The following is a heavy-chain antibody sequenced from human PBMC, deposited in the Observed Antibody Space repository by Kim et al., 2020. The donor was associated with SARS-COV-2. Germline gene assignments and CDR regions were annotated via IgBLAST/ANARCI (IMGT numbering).Heavy chain of an antibody. Sequence: ASVKVSCKASGYTFTSYDINWVRQATGQGLEWMGWMNPNSGNTGYAQKFQGRVTMTRNTSISTAYMELSSLRSEDTAVYYCARGVRRQWLVRGFFYYFDYWGQGTRVTVSS. J-gene: IGHJ4*02. CDR1: GYTFTSYD. V-gene: IGHV1-8*01. D-gene: IGHD6-19*01. CDR2: MNPNSGNT. CDR3: ARGVRRQWLVRGFFYYFDY.